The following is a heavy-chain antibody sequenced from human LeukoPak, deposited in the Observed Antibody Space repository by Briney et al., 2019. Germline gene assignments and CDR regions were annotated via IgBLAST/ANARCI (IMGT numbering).Heavy chain of an antibody. V-gene: IGHV3-23*01. J-gene: IGHJ3*02. D-gene: IGHD1-14*01. Sequence: GGSLRLSCAASGFTFSSHAMSWVRQAPGKGLEWVSAISGDGGDTLLADSVKGRFTISRDNSKNTLYLQMNSLRAEDTAVYYCASSRPNLDAFDIWGQGTMVTVSS. CDR3: ASSRPNLDAFDI. CDR1: GFTFSSHA. CDR2: ISGDGGDT.